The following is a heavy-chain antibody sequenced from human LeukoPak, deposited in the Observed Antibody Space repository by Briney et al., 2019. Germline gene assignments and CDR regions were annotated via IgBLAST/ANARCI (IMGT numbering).Heavy chain of an antibody. D-gene: IGHD2-15*01. Sequence: ASVKVSCKASGYTFTSYGISWVRQAPGQGLEWMGWISAYNGNTNYAQKLQGRVTTTTDTSTSTAYMELRSLRSDDTAVYYCARVVVTIPEYYYYGMDVWGQGTTVTVSS. CDR1: GYTFTSYG. J-gene: IGHJ6*02. V-gene: IGHV1-18*01. CDR3: ARVVVTIPEYYYYGMDV. CDR2: ISAYNGNT.